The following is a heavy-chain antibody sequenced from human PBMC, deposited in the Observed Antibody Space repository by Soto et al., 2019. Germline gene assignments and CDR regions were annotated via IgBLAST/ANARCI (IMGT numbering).Heavy chain of an antibody. D-gene: IGHD2-21*02. CDR3: AREGDVPYYSYGMDV. Sequence: QVHLVQSGAEVKKPGASVKVSCKTSGYTFTRYGISWVRQAPGQGLEWMGWISGYDGRTNFAQKVQDRVTMTTDTSTSRVYMELRSLSSDDTAVYYCAREGDVPYYSYGMDVWGQGTTVTVSS. CDR2: ISGYDGRT. V-gene: IGHV1-18*01. J-gene: IGHJ6*02. CDR1: GYTFTRYG.